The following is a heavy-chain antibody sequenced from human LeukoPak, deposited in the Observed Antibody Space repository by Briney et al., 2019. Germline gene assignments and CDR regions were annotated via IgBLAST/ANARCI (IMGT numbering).Heavy chain of an antibody. CDR3: ARVGVGQYLVLSYSMDV. V-gene: IGHV3-21*01. CDR1: GFTFSSYS. D-gene: IGHD6-13*01. CDR2: ISSSSSYI. J-gene: IGHJ6*03. Sequence: GGSLRLSCAASGFTFSSYSMNWVRQAPGKGLEWVSSISSSSSYIYYADSVRGRFTVSRDNAKNSLHLQMNSLRAEDTAVYYCARVGVGQYLVLSYSMDVWGKGTTVTVS.